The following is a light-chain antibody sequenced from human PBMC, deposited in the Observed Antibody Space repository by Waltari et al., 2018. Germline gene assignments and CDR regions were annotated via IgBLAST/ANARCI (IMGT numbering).Light chain of an antibody. Sequence: QSALTQPPSASGSPGQSVTISCTGTSSDVGGYKFVSWYQQHPGRAPKLMIYEVNQRPARLPVRFSGSKSGNPASLTVSGLQAEDEADYYCSSYAGSNNLVFGTGTKVTVL. CDR1: SSDVGGYKF. J-gene: IGLJ1*01. CDR2: EVN. V-gene: IGLV2-8*01. CDR3: SSYAGSNNLV.